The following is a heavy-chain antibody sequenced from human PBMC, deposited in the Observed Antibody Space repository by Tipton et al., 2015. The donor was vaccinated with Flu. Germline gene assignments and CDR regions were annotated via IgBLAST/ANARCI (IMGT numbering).Heavy chain of an antibody. CDR2: IVRSGTTT. D-gene: IGHD2-2*02. J-gene: IGHJ3*02. V-gene: IGHV3-23*01. Sequence: SLRLSCTASGITFSSYAMSWVRQAPGKGLEWVSSIVRSGTTTYYADSVKGRFSISRDNSKNTLYLQMNNLRVEDTAVYYCAKRYCSSSTCYTPDAFDTWGQGTTVTVSS. CDR1: GITFSSYA. CDR3: AKRYCSSSTCYTPDAFDT.